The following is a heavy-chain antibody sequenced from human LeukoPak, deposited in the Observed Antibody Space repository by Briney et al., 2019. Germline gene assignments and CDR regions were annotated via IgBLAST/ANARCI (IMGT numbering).Heavy chain of an antibody. CDR3: ARPYCSDGSCSTGWFAP. Sequence: GASVKVSCKASGYIFSDYYIHWVRQAPGQGLEWMGWIDPNSGGPNYAQKFQGRVTMTRDTSISTVYMELTRLRSDDTAVYYCARPYCSDGSCSTGWFAPWGQGTLVTVSS. CDR1: GYIFSDYY. J-gene: IGHJ5*02. D-gene: IGHD2-15*01. CDR2: IDPNSGGP. V-gene: IGHV1-2*02.